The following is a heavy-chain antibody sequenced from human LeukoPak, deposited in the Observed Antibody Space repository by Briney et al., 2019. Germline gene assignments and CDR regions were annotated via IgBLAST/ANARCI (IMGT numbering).Heavy chain of an antibody. CDR3: AAEPYSSGWYHY. D-gene: IGHD6-19*01. CDR1: GYTFTSYA. V-gene: IGHV1-69*13. CDR2: IIPIFGTA. Sequence: ASVKVSCKASGYTFTSYAISWVRQAPGQGLEWMGGIIPIFGTANYAQKFQGRVTITADESTSTAYMELSSLRSEDTAVYYCAAEPYSSGWYHYWGQGTLVTVSS. J-gene: IGHJ4*02.